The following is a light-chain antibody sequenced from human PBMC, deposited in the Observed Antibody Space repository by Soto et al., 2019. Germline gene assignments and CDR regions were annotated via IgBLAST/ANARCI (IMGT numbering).Light chain of an antibody. Sequence: DIQMTQSPATLAASVGDRVTITCRASQSINSWVAWFQQKPGKAPKVLIYDASTLESGVPSRFSGSGSGTEFTLTIDSLQPDDVGTYHCQRYNAFSQTFGQGTKVEI. V-gene: IGKV1-5*01. J-gene: IGKJ1*01. CDR2: DAS. CDR1: QSINSW. CDR3: QRYNAFSQT.